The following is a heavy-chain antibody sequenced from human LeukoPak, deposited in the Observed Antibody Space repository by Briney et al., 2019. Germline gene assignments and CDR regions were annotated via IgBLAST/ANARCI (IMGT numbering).Heavy chain of an antibody. D-gene: IGHD3-22*01. CDR1: GFTFSDYY. V-gene: IGHV3-11*05. CDR3: ARVGYYESSGYYEY. J-gene: IGHJ4*02. Sequence: GGSLRLSCAASGFTFSDYYMSWIRQAPGKGLEWVSYIGSSSTYTNYADSVKGRFTISRDNAKNSLYLQMSSLRADDTAVYYCARVGYYESSGYYEYWGQGTLVTVSS. CDR2: IGSSSTYT.